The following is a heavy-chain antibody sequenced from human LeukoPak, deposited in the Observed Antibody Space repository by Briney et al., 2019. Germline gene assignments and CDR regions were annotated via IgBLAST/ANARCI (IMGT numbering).Heavy chain of an antibody. J-gene: IGHJ5*02. CDR1: GGSFSGYY. CDR2: INHSGST. Sequence: SGTLSLTCAVYGGSFSGYYWSWIRQPPGKGLEWIGEINHSGSTNYNPSLKSRVTISVDTSKNQFSLKLSSVTAADTAVYYCATRIPAVAGSFDPWGQGTLVTVSS. D-gene: IGHD6-19*01. V-gene: IGHV4-34*01. CDR3: ATRIPAVAGSFDP.